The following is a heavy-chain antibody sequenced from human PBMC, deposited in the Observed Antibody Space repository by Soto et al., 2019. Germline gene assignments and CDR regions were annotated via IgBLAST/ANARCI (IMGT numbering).Heavy chain of an antibody. D-gene: IGHD2-2*01. Sequence: GESLKISCKGSGYSFTSYWIGWVCQMPGKGLEWMGIIYPDDSDTRYSPSFQGQVTISADKSISTAYLQWSSLKASDTAMYYCARHYCSSTSCYPVYYYYYGMDVWGQGTTVTAP. CDR2: IYPDDSDT. J-gene: IGHJ6*02. V-gene: IGHV5-51*01. CDR3: ARHYCSSTSCYPVYYYYYGMDV. CDR1: GYSFTSYW.